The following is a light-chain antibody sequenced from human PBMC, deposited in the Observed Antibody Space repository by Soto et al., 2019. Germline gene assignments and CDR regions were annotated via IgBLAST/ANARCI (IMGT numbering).Light chain of an antibody. Sequence: DIPLTQSPSFLSACVGDRVTITCRASQDISSHLVWYQQKPGEAPQLLIFAASTLQSGVPSRFSGSGSETEFTLTINGLQPEDFATYYCQQFNSYPITFGQGTRLDIK. CDR1: QDISSH. CDR2: AAS. V-gene: IGKV1-9*01. CDR3: QQFNSYPIT. J-gene: IGKJ5*01.